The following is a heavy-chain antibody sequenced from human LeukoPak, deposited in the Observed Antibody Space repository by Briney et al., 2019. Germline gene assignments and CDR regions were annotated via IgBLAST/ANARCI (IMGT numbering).Heavy chain of an antibody. V-gene: IGHV4-34*01. Sequence: SETLSLTCAVYGGSFSGYYWSWIRQPPGKGLEWIGEINHSGSTNYNPSLKSRVTISVDTSKNQFSLKLSSVTAADTAVYYCARAVGVVTAMRYYYYYGMDVWGQGTTVTASS. CDR3: ARAVGVVTAMRYYYYYGMDV. D-gene: IGHD2-21*02. J-gene: IGHJ6*02. CDR2: INHSGST. CDR1: GGSFSGYY.